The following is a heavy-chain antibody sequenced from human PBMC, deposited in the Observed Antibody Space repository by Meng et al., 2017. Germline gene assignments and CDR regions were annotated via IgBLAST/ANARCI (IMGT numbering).Heavy chain of an antibody. V-gene: IGHV1-69*06. CDR2: FITNVGTA. Sequence: TPAREVLGMGGFITNVGTANYDPKYQGRVTISVDTSTSQASMKLGCVSSENTAVYYCARGYCVSSGYNFDHWGRGTLVTVSS. J-gene: IGHJ2*01. CDR3: ARGYCVSSGYNFDH. D-gene: IGHD3-22*01.